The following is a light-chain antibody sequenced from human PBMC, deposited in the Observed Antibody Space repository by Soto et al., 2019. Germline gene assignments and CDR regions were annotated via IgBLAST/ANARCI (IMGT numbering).Light chain of an antibody. V-gene: IGKV3-20*01. CDR1: LSVVSNS. J-gene: IGKJ1*01. CDR3: QQYSTSQWT. CDR2: DAS. Sequence: EIVLTQSPGTLSLSPGERATLSCRASLSVVSNSLAWYQKKPGQAPRLLIYDASTRATGIPARFSGGGSGTGFTLTIGRLEPEDFAVYYCQQYSTSQWTFGQGTKVELK.